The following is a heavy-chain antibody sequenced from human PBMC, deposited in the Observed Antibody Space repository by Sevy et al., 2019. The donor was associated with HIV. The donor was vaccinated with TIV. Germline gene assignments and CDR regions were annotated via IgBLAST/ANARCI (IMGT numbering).Heavy chain of an antibody. J-gene: IGHJ6*04. D-gene: IGHD2-15*01. CDR3: ARDVVVVAATRSGYYYGMDV. CDR1: GYTFTGYY. V-gene: IGHV1-2*02. CDR2: INPNSGGT. Sequence: ASVKVSCKASGYTFTGYYMHWVRQAPGQGLEWMGWINPNSGGTNYAQKFQGRVTMTRHTSISTAYMELSRLRSDEKAVYYCARDVVVVAATRSGYYYGMDVWGKGTTVTVSS.